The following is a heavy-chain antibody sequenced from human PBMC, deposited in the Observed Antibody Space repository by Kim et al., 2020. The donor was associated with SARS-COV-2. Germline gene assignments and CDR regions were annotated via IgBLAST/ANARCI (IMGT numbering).Heavy chain of an antibody. CDR1: GFTFSSYA. CDR2: ISYDGSNK. J-gene: IGHJ4*02. V-gene: IGHV3-30-3*01. Sequence: GGSLRLSCAASGFTFSSYAMHWVRQAPGKGLEWVAVISYDGSNKYYADSVKGRFTISRDNSKNTLYLQMNSLRAEDTAVYYCARGPSYYDSSVIVDYWGQGTLVTVSS. CDR3: ARGPSYYDSSVIVDY. D-gene: IGHD3-22*01.